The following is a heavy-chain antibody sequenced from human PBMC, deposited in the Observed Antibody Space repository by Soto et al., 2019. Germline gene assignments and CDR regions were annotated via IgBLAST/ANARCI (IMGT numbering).Heavy chain of an antibody. CDR3: ARVVFDYGDYEYYFDY. CDR1: GFTFSSYA. J-gene: IGHJ4*02. CDR2: ISYDGSNK. Sequence: QVQLVESGGGVVQPGRSLRLSCAASGFTFSSYAMHWVRQAPGKGLEWVAVISYDGSNKYYADSVKGRFTISRDNSKNTLYLQMNSLRAEDTAVYYCARVVFDYGDYEYYFDYWGEGTLVTVSS. D-gene: IGHD4-17*01. V-gene: IGHV3-30-3*01.